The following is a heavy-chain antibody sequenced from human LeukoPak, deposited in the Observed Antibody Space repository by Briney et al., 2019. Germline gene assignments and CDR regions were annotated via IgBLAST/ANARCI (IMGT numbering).Heavy chain of an antibody. CDR1: GFTFSSYG. CDR2: ISYDGSNK. Sequence: PGGSLRLSCAASGFTFSSYGMHWVRQAPGKGLEWVAVISYDGSNKYYADSVKGRFTISRDNSKNTLYLQMNSLRAEDTAVYYCAKDPLMTTVTTGIYYFDYWGQGTLVTVSS. D-gene: IGHD4-17*01. J-gene: IGHJ4*02. V-gene: IGHV3-30*18. CDR3: AKDPLMTTVTTGIYYFDY.